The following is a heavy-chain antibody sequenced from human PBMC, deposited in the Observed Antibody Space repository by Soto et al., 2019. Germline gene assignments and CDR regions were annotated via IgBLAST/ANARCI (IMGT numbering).Heavy chain of an antibody. V-gene: IGHV4-61*08. Sequence: PSETLSLTCKVSGGSITSGGYYWSWIRQPPGKGLEWIGYIYYSGSTSYNPSLKSRVTISVDTSKNQFSLKLSSVTAADTAVYYCAREHPLNSFDYWGQGTLVTVSS. CDR1: GGSITSGGYY. D-gene: IGHD1-7*01. CDR2: IYYSGST. J-gene: IGHJ4*02. CDR3: AREHPLNSFDY.